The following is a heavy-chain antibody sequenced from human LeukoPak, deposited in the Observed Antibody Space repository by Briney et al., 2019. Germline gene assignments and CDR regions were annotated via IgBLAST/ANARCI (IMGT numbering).Heavy chain of an antibody. CDR1: GGSISSYY. CDR3: ARGYYGSCWFDP. CDR2: IYYSGST. J-gene: IGHJ5*02. V-gene: IGHV4-59*01. D-gene: IGHD3-10*01. Sequence: SETLSLTCTVSGGSISSYYWSWIRQPPGKGLEWIGSIYYSGSTYYNPSLKSRVTISVDTSKNQFSLKLSSVTAADTAVYYCARGYYGSCWFDPWGQGTLVTVSS.